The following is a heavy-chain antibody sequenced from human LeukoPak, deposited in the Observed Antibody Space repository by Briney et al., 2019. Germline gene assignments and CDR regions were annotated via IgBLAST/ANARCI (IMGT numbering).Heavy chain of an antibody. V-gene: IGHV1-18*01. J-gene: IGHJ5*02. CDR1: GYTFTSYG. CDR3: ARDRFPGKAAAGQNLNNWFDP. CDR2: ISAYNGNT. Sequence: ASVKVSCKASGYTFTSYGISWVRQAPGQGLEWMGWISAYNGNTNYAQKLQGRVTMTTDTSTSTAYMELRSLRSDDTAVYYCARDRFPGKAAAGQNLNNWFDPWGQGVLVTVSS. D-gene: IGHD6-13*01.